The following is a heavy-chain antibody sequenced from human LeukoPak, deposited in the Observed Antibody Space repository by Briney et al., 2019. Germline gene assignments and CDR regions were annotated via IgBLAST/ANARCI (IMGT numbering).Heavy chain of an antibody. CDR1: GYSISSGYY. Sequence: PSETLSLTCAVSGYSISSGYYWGWIRQPPGKGLEWIGSIYHSGSTYYNPSLKSRVTISVDTSKNQFSLKLSSVTAADTAVYYCARMNYDSSGYPNYFDYWGQGTLVTVSS. V-gene: IGHV4-38-2*01. CDR2: IYHSGST. D-gene: IGHD3-22*01. J-gene: IGHJ4*02. CDR3: ARMNYDSSGYPNYFDY.